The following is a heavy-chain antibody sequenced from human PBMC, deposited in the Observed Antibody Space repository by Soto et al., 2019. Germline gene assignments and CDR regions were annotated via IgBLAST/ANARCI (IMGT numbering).Heavy chain of an antibody. D-gene: IGHD3-10*01. J-gene: IGHJ4*02. CDR2: ISRSSNYI. V-gene: IGHV3-21*01. Sequence: GGSRLSCAASGFTFSNYNMNWVRQAPGKGLEWVSSISRSSNYIYYADSVKGRFTISRDNAQNSLYLQMNSLRAADTAVYYCARDRPPGGLTDYWGQGTLVTVSS. CDR3: ARDRPPGGLTDY. CDR1: GFTFSNYN.